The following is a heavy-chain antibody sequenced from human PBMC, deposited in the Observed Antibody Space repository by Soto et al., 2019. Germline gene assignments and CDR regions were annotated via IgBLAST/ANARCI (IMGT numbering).Heavy chain of an antibody. V-gene: IGHV3-7*05. CDR2: LCPDGSAQ. Sequence: GGSLRLSCAGSVFTFSDRWMSWVRQAPGKWLEWLATLCPDGSAQXXVKSVTGRXTVSRYNSQQSXYLQMXSLRAEDSAVYYCATNERWGQGTLVTVSS. J-gene: IGHJ4*02. D-gene: IGHD1-1*01. CDR1: VFTFSDRW. CDR3: ATNER.